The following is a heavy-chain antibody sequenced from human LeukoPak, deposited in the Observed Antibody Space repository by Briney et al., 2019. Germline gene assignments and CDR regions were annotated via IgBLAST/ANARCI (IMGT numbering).Heavy chain of an antibody. CDR2: ISSSSSYI. CDR1: GFTFSSYS. J-gene: IGHJ4*02. Sequence: PGGSLRLSCAASGFTFSSYSKNWVRQAPGKGLEWVSSISSSSSYIYYADSVKGRFTISRDNAKNSLYLQMNSLRAEDTAVYYCARIIVGATTGVDYWGQGTLVTVSS. V-gene: IGHV3-21*01. D-gene: IGHD1-26*01. CDR3: ARIIVGATTGVDY.